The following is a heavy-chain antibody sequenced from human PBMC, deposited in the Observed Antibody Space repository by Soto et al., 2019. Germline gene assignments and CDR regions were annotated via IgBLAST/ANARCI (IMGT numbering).Heavy chain of an antibody. V-gene: IGHV4-34*01. D-gene: IGHD2-15*01. CDR2: ISHSGSGT. CDR1: GGSFSGNY. Sequence: QVQLQQWGAGLLKPSETLTLTCTVYGGSFSGNYWSWIRQPPGMGLEWIGEISHSGSGTNYNPSLNSRITRSVDTSKNQISLKLSSVTAADTAMYYCARGHLPGGNTFYYDYWGQGTLVSVSS. J-gene: IGHJ4*02. CDR3: ARGHLPGGNTFYYDY.